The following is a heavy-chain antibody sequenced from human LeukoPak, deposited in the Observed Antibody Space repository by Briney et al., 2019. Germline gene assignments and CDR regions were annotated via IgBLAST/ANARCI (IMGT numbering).Heavy chain of an antibody. CDR3: ARRRPWSDKNWFDP. CDR1: GGSFSGYY. J-gene: IGHJ5*02. D-gene: IGHD2-15*01. Sequence: SSETLSLTCAVYGGSFSGYYWSWIRKPPGKGLEWIGEINHSGSTNYNPSLKSRVTISVDTSKNQFSLKLSSVTAADTAVYYCARRRPWSDKNWFDPWGQGTLVTVSS. CDR2: INHSGST. V-gene: IGHV4-34*01.